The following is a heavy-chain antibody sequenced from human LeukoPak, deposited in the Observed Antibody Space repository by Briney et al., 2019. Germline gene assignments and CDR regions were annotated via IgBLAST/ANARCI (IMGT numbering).Heavy chain of an antibody. Sequence: GASVKVSCKASGYTFTSYDINWVRQATGQGLERMGCMNPNSGNTAFAQKFQGRVTLTRNTSISTAYMELTSVRSEDTAVYYCARGRGWLADYWGQGTLVTVSS. J-gene: IGHJ4*02. CDR1: GYTFTSYD. V-gene: IGHV1-8*01. CDR3: ARGRGWLADY. D-gene: IGHD6-19*01. CDR2: MNPNSGNT.